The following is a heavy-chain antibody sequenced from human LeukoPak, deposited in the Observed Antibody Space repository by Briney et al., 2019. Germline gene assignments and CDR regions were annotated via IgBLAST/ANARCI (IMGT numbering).Heavy chain of an antibody. CDR1: DGSISSYY. Sequence: SETLCLTCTVSDGSISSYYWSWIRQPAGKGLEWIGRIYTSGSTNYNPSLKSRVTMSVGTSKNQFSLKLSSVTAADTAVYYCARSGYYFNWFDPWGQGTLVTVSS. J-gene: IGHJ5*02. V-gene: IGHV4-4*07. D-gene: IGHD3-22*01. CDR2: IYTSGST. CDR3: ARSGYYFNWFDP.